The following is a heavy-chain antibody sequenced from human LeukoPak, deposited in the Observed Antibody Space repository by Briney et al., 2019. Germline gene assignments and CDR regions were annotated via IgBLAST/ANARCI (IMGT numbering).Heavy chain of an antibody. CDR2: INSDGSST. CDR3: ASHCSSTRCLDY. D-gene: IGHD2-2*01. V-gene: IGHV3-74*01. CDR1: GFTFSSYS. J-gene: IGHJ4*02. Sequence: GGSLRLSCAASGFTFSSYSMNWVRQAPGKGLVWVSRINSDGSSTSYPDSVKGRFTISRDNAKNTLYLQMNSLRVEDTAVYYCASHCSSTRCLDYWGQGTLVTVSS.